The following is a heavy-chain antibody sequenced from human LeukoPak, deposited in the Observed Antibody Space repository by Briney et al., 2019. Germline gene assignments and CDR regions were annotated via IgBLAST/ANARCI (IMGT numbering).Heavy chain of an antibody. CDR2: INTNTGNP. J-gene: IGHJ3*02. D-gene: IGHD3-3*01. CDR1: GYTLTELS. Sequence: ASVKVSCRVSGYTLTELSIHWVRQAPGKGLEWMGWINTNTGNPTYAQGFTGRFVFSLDTSVSTAYLQISSLKAEDTAVYYCARERSGSEVFARSFDIWGQGTMVTVSS. CDR3: ARERSGSEVFARSFDI. V-gene: IGHV7-4-1*02.